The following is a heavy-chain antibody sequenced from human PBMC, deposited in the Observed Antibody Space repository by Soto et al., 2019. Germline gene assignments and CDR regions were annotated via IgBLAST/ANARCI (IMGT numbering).Heavy chain of an antibody. Sequence: SETLSLTCTVSGGSISSYYWSWIRQPPAKGLEWIGYIYYSGSTNYNPSLKSRVTISVDTSKNQFSLKLSSVTAADTAVYYCASLGLGQWLGKNYYGMDVWGQGTTVTVSS. V-gene: IGHV4-59*01. J-gene: IGHJ6*02. CDR3: ASLGLGQWLGKNYYGMDV. D-gene: IGHD6-19*01. CDR1: GGSISSYY. CDR2: IYYSGST.